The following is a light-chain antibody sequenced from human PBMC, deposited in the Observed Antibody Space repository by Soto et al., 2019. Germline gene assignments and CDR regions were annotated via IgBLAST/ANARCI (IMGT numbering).Light chain of an antibody. J-gene: IGKJ5*01. CDR2: AGS. CDR1: QGISSY. Sequence: DIQLTQSPSFLSASVGDRVTITCRASQGISSYLAWYQQKPGKAPKLLIYAGSTLQSGVPSRFSGSGSGTEFTLTISSLQPDDFATYYCQHYNSYPITFGQGTRLEI. V-gene: IGKV1-9*01. CDR3: QHYNSYPIT.